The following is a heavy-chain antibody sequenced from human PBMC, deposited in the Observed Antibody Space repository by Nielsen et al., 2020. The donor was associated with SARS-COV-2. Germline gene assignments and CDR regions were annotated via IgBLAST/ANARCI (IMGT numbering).Heavy chain of an antibody. D-gene: IGHD6-13*01. J-gene: IGHJ6*03. CDR3: ARAAAGYYYMDV. CDR1: GFTFDDYA. Sequence: GGSLRLSCAASGFTFDDYAMHWVRQAPGKGLEWVAVIWYDGSNKYYADSVKGRFTISRDNSKNTLYLQMNSLRAEDTAVYYCARAAAGYYYMDVWGKGTTVTVSS. V-gene: IGHV3-30*04. CDR2: IWYDGSNK.